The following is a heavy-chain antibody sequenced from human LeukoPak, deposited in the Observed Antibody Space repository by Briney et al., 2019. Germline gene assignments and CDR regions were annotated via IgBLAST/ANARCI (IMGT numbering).Heavy chain of an antibody. CDR2: IHYGANT. D-gene: IGHD2-21*02. Sequence: PSETLSLTCTVSGVSITSSSYYWGWIRQPAGKGPEWIGSIHYGANTYRNPSLKSRVTIFMDTSKNHFSLSLSSVTAADTAVYYCARNDAKMVTVDYWGQGTLVTVSS. J-gene: IGHJ4*02. CDR3: ARNDAKMVTVDY. V-gene: IGHV4-39*02. CDR1: GVSITSSSYY.